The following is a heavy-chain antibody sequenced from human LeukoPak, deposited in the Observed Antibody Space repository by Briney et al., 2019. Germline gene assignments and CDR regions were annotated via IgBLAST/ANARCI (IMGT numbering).Heavy chain of an antibody. J-gene: IGHJ3*02. CDR1: GGSLSDYY. Sequence: SETLSLTCGVYGGSLSDYYWSWIRQPPGKGLEWIGNIFYSGSTYYSPSLKSRVTISLDTSRNQFSLKLNSVTAADTAVYYCAKSNGYGLVDIWGQGTMVTVSS. V-gene: IGHV4-34*12. CDR2: IFYSGST. D-gene: IGHD3-10*01. CDR3: AKSNGYGLVDI.